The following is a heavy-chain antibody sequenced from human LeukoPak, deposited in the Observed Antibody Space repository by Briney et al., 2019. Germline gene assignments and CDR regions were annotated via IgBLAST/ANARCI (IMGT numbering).Heavy chain of an antibody. CDR2: ISSSSSTI. V-gene: IGHV3-48*01. D-gene: IGHD6-13*01. CDR3: ARESEQLDY. CDR1: GFTFSSYC. Sequence: GGSLRLSCAASGFTFSSYCMTWVRQAPGKGLEWVSYISSSSSTIYYADSVKGRFTISRDNAKNSLYLQMNSLRAEDTAVYYCARESEQLDYWGQGTLVTVSS. J-gene: IGHJ4*02.